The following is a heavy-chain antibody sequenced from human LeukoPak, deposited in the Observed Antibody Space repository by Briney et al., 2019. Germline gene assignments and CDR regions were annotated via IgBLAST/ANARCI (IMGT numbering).Heavy chain of an antibody. CDR1: GGSISSYY. CDR3: ARALAAAGRDYYYYMDV. D-gene: IGHD6-13*01. Sequence: ASETLSLTFTVSGGSISSYYWSWIRQPAGKGLEWIGRIYTSGSTNYNPSLKSRVTMSVDTSKNQFSLKLSSVTAADTAVYYCARALAAAGRDYYYYMDVWGKGTTVTVSS. J-gene: IGHJ6*03. CDR2: IYTSGST. V-gene: IGHV4-4*07.